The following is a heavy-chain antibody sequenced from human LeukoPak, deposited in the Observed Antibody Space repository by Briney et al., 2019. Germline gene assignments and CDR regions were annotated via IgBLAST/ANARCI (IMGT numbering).Heavy chain of an antibody. J-gene: IGHJ4*02. CDR2: IRYDGSNE. CDR3: AKVLRIDF. V-gene: IGHV3-30*02. Sequence: PGGSLRLSCAASGFTFSSYWMSWVRQAPGKGLEWVAFIRYDGSNEYYADSVRGRFTISRDNSKNTLYLQMNSLRAEDTAVYYCAKVLRIDFWGQGTLVTVSS. CDR1: GFTFSSYW. D-gene: IGHD4-17*01.